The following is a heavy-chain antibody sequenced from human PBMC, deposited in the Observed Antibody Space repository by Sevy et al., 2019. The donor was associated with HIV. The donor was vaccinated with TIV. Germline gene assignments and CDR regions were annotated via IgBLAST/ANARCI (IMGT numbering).Heavy chain of an antibody. CDR1: GFTVNDKY. CDR2: IFSSGST. CDR3: VSLFMSFRSGWSYFDY. Sequence: GGSLRLSCAISGFTVNDKYIIWVRQAPGKGLERVSVIFSSGSTYYQDSAKGRFTISRDNSKNTVVLQMNSVRAEDTAVYYCVSLFMSFRSGWSYFDYWGQGTLVTVSS. J-gene: IGHJ4*02. D-gene: IGHD6-19*01. V-gene: IGHV3-66*02.